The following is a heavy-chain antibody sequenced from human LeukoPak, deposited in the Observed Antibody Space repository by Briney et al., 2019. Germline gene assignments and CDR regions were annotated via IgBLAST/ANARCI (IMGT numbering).Heavy chain of an antibody. D-gene: IGHD6-6*01. J-gene: IGHJ4*02. CDR2: INHSGST. V-gene: IGHV4-34*01. CDR1: GGSFSGYY. Sequence: SETLSLTCAVYGGSFSGYYWSWIRQPPGKGLEWIGEINHSGSTNYNPSLKSRVTISVDTSKNQFSLKLSSVTAADSAVYYCARGSRIADRHKSFDYWGQGTLVTVSS. CDR3: ARGSRIADRHKSFDY.